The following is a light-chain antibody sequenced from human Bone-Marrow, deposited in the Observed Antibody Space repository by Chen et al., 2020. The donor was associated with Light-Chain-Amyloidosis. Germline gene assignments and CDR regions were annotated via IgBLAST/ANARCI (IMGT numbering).Light chain of an antibody. CDR3: QGWDRSSDRPV. CDR2: DDS. Sequence: SYVLTQPSSVSVAPGQTATIACGGNNIGSTSVHWYQQTPGQAPLLVVYDDSDRPAGIPERLSGSNYGNTATLTSSRVEAGDEADYYCQGWDRSSDRPVFGGGTKLIVL. CDR1: NIGSTS. J-gene: IGLJ3*02. V-gene: IGLV3-21*02.